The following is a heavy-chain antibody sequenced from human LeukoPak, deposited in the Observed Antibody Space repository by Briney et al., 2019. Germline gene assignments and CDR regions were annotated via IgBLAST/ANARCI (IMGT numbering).Heavy chain of an antibody. Sequence: PSETLSHTCTDSGGSIYTYYWSWIRQPPGKGLEWIGYVYYTGNTNYNPSLKSRVTISADTSKNQFSLKLSSVTAADTAVYYCAREWGSLDCWGQGTLVTVSS. V-gene: IGHV4-59*01. CDR1: GGSIYTYY. CDR3: AREWGSLDC. J-gene: IGHJ4*02. D-gene: IGHD3-16*01. CDR2: VYYTGNT.